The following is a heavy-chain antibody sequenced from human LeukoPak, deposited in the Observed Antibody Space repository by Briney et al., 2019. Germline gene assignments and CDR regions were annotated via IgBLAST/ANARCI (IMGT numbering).Heavy chain of an antibody. J-gene: IGHJ3*02. Sequence: HPGGSLRLSCAASGFTFSSYSMNWVRQAPGKGLEWVSYISSSSSTIYSADSVKGRFTISRDNAKNSLYLQMNSLRGEDTAVYYCARTQLDLDGFDIWGQGTTVTVSS. CDR1: GFTFSSYS. CDR2: ISSSSSTI. V-gene: IGHV3-48*01. CDR3: ARTQLDLDGFDI. D-gene: IGHD1-1*01.